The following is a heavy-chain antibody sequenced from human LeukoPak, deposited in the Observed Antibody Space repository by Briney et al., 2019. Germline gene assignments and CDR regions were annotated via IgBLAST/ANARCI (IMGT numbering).Heavy chain of an antibody. CDR2: IDGGGDAT. V-gene: IGHV3-23*01. CDR1: GFTFNNYA. J-gene: IGHJ4*02. Sequence: PGRSLRLSCAASGFTFNNYAMGWVRQPPGKELEWLSAIDGGGDATKYADSVKGRFTISRDNSKNTLSLQMNSLRVEDTAIYYCAKSDCGSDGCKLLNYWGQGILVTVSS. CDR3: AKSDCGSDGCKLLNY. D-gene: IGHD2-21*01.